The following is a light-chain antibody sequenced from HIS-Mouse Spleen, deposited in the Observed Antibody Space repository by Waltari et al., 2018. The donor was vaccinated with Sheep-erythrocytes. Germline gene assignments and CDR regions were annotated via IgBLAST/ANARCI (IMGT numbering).Light chain of an antibody. CDR1: SSDVGGHNY. J-gene: IGLJ3*02. Sequence: QSALTQPASVSGSPGQSITLSCTGTSSDVGGHNYVSWYQQHPGKAPKLMIYDVSKRPSGVSNRFSGSKSGNTASLTISGLQAEDEADYYCSSYTSSSTYWVFGGGTKLTVL. V-gene: IGLV2-14*03. CDR3: SSYTSSSTYWV. CDR2: DVS.